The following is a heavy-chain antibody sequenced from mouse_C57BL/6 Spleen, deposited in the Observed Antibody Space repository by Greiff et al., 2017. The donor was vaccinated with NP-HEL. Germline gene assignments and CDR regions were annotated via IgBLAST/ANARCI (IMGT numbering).Heavy chain of an antibody. J-gene: IGHJ4*01. D-gene: IGHD2-2*01. Sequence: VQLQQSGAELVRPGASVKLSCTASGFNIKDDYMHWVKQRPEQGLEWIGWIDPENGDTEYASKFQGKATITADTSSNTAYLQLSSLTSEDTAVYYCTVIYYGYVYAMDYWGQGTSVTVSS. V-gene: IGHV14-4*01. CDR2: IDPENGDT. CDR1: GFNIKDDY. CDR3: TVIYYGYVYAMDY.